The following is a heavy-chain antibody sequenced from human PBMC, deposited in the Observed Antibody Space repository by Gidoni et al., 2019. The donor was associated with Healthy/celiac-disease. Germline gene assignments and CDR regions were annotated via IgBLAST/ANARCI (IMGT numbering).Heavy chain of an antibody. CDR1: GFTFSSYA. Sequence: EVQLLESGGGLVQPGGSLRLSCAASGFTFSSYAMSCVRQSPGKGLEWVSDIRGSGGGTYSADSVKGRFTISRDNPKNTLYLQMNSLRADDTAVYYCAKDLKGYFDYWGQGTLVTVSS. CDR3: AKDLKGYFDY. J-gene: IGHJ4*02. CDR2: IRGSGGGT. V-gene: IGHV3-23*01. D-gene: IGHD6-13*01.